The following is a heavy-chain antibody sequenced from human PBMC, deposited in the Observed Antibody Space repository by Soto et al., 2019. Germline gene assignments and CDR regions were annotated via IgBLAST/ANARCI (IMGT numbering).Heavy chain of an antibody. V-gene: IGHV1-46*03. Sequence: ASVKVSCKASGYTFTSYYMHWVRQAPGQGLEWMGIINPSGGSTSYAQKFQGRVTMTRDTSTSTVYMELSSLRSEDTGVYYCGISSRPERTKNYYSSYRDVGGKGTTVTVSS. D-gene: IGHD6-25*01. CDR3: GISSRPERTKNYYSSYRDV. CDR1: GYTFTSYY. J-gene: IGHJ6*03. CDR2: INPSGGST.